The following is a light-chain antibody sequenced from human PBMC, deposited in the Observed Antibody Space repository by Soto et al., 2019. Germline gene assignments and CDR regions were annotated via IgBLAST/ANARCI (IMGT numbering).Light chain of an antibody. CDR2: GAS. J-gene: IGKJ5*01. CDR1: HIVSSR. CDR3: QQYGGSPIT. V-gene: IGKV3-20*01. Sequence: EIYLTPSPGTLSLSPGERATLSCRASHIVSSRLAWYQQKPGQAPRLLISGASSRATGIPDRFSGSGSATDFTLTISRLEPEDFALYYCQQYGGSPITFGQGTRLEIK.